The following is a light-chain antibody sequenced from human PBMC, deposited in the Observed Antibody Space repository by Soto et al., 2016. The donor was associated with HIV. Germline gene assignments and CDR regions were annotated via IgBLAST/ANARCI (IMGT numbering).Light chain of an antibody. CDR2: DDS. J-gene: IGLJ3*02. CDR3: QVWDTSSHHVV. V-gene: IGLV3-21*03. Sequence: SYELTQPPSVSVAPGKTARITCGGNNIGSESVHWYQQKPGQAPVLVVYDDSDRPLGIPERFSGSNSGNTATLTISRVEAGDEADYYCQVWDTSSHHVVFGGGTKVTVL. CDR1: NIGSES.